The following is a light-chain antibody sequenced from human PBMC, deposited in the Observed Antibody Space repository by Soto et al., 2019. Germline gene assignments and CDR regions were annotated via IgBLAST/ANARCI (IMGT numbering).Light chain of an antibody. J-gene: IGKJ2*02. CDR2: GAT. V-gene: IGKV3-20*01. Sequence: ETVLTQSPGTLSLSPGERATLSCRASQSITSNYLAWYQLKPGQAPRLLVYGATNRATGIPDTFRGSGSGTDFTLTISDLEPEDFAVYYCQQYGCSPRTFGQGTKLELK. CDR3: QQYGCSPRT. CDR1: QSITSNY.